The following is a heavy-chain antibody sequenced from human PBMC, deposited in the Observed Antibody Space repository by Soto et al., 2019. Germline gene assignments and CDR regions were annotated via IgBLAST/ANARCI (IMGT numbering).Heavy chain of an antibody. CDR3: AQSGYDLYASFDY. V-gene: IGHV1-69*02. D-gene: IGHD5-12*01. J-gene: IGHJ4*02. Sequence: SVKVSCKASGGTFSSYTISWVRQAPGQGLEWMGRIIPILGIANYAQKFQGRVTITADKSTSTAYMELSSLRSEDTAVYYCAQSGYDLYASFDYWGQGTLVTVSS. CDR2: IIPILGIA. CDR1: GGTFSSYT.